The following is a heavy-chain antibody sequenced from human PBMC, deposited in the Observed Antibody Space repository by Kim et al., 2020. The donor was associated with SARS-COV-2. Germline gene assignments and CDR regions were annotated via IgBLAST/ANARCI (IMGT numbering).Heavy chain of an antibody. CDR3: ARMYSSSWYDAFDI. V-gene: IGHV3-74*01. J-gene: IGHJ3*02. D-gene: IGHD6-13*01. Sequence: ADSGKGRFTLSRDNAKNTLDLEMNSLGAEDTAVYYCARMYSSSWYDAFDIWGQGTMVTVSS.